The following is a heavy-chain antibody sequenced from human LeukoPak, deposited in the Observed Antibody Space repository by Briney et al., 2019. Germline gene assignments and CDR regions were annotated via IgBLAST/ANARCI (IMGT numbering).Heavy chain of an antibody. CDR3: ARAGGGSLNNWFDP. D-gene: IGHD1-26*01. CDR1: EFSVGSNY. J-gene: IGHJ5*02. Sequence: PGGSLRLSCAASEFSVGSNYMTWVRQAPGKGLEWVSLIYSGGSTYYADSVKGRFTISRDNSKNTLYLQMNSLRGEDTAVYYCARAGGGSLNNWFDPWGQGTLVTVSS. V-gene: IGHV3-66*01. CDR2: IYSGGST.